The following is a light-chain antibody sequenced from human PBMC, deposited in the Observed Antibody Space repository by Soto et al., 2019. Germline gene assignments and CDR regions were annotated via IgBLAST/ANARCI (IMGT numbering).Light chain of an antibody. CDR2: DVS. J-gene: IGLJ1*01. CDR3: SSYTTSNTRQIV. Sequence: QSVLTQPASVSGSPGQSITISCTGTSSDVGGYNYVSWYQHHPGKAPKLMIFDVSNRPSVVSNRFSGSKSGNTASLTISVLQPEDEADYYCSSYTTSNTRQIVFGTGTKVTVL. CDR1: SSDVGGYNY. V-gene: IGLV2-14*03.